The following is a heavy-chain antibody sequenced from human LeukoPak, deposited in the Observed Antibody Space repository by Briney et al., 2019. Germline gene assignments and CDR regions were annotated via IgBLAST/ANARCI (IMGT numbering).Heavy chain of an antibody. CDR2: IYTSGST. CDR1: GDSISSYY. J-gene: IGHJ4*02. CDR3: ARGKESSGYFYYLDY. D-gene: IGHD3-22*01. V-gene: IGHV4-4*07. Sequence: SETLSLTCTVSGDSISSYYWSWIRQPAGKGLEWIGRIYTSGSTNYNPSLKSRGTMSVDTSNNQFSLKLSSVTAADTAVYYCARGKESSGYFYYLDYWGQGTLVTVSS.